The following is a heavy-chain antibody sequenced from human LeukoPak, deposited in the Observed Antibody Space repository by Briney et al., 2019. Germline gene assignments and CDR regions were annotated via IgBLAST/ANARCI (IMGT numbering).Heavy chain of an antibody. CDR2: IYYSGST. V-gene: IGHV4-39*07. CDR1: GGSISSSSYY. J-gene: IGHJ4*02. CDR3: ARDKTPLPQH. Sequence: PSETLSFTCTVSGGSISSSSYYWGWIRQPPGKGLEWIGSIYYSGSTYYNPSLKSRVTISVDTSKNQFSLKLSSVTAADTAVYYCARDKTPLPQHWGQGTLVTVSS.